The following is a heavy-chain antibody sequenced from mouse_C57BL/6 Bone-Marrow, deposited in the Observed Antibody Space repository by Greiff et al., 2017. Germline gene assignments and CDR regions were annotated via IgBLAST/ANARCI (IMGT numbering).Heavy chain of an antibody. CDR1: GFTFSSYG. J-gene: IGHJ2*01. CDR3: ARRGMVKGYFDY. V-gene: IGHV5-6*01. D-gene: IGHD2-2*01. Sequence: EVNLVESGGDLVKPGGSLKLSCAASGFTFSSYGMSWVRQTPDKRLEWVATISSGGSYTYYPDSVKGRFTISRDNAKNTLYLQMSSLKSEDTAMYYCARRGMVKGYFDYWGQGTTLTVSS. CDR2: ISSGGSYT.